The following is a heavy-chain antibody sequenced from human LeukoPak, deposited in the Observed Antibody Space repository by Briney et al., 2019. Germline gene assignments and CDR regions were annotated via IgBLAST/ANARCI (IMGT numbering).Heavy chain of an antibody. J-gene: IGHJ3*02. CDR1: GDSVFSNSS. CDR3: VRGGQGDGHSADEGFDI. CDR2: TYYRSKWYN. V-gene: IGHV6-1*01. D-gene: IGHD5-18*01. Sequence: SQTLSLTCAISGDSVFSNSSWNFIRQSPSRGLEWLGRTYYRSKWYNDYGVSVKSRININPDTSKNHFSLQLSSVTPEDTAVYYCVRGGQGDGHSADEGFDIWGQGTMVIVS.